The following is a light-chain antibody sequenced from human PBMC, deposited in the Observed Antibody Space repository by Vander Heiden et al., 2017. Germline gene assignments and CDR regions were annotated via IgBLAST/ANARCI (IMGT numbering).Light chain of an antibody. Sequence: DIQLTQSPSFLSASVGDRVTITCRASQGISSYLAWYQQKPGKAPKLLIYAASTLQRGVKSRFSGSGDGTEFNLTISSRQPEDFAAYYCQQRNSDHPMYTFGQGTKMEIK. CDR1: QGISSY. CDR2: AAS. J-gene: IGKJ2*01. CDR3: QQRNSDHPMYT. V-gene: IGKV1-9*01.